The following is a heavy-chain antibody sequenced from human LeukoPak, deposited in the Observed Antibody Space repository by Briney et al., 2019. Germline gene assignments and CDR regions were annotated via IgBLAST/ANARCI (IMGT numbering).Heavy chain of an antibody. CDR2: MNPNSGNT. J-gene: IGHJ4*02. Sequence: VASVKVSCKASGGTFSSYAISWVRQAPGQGLEWMGWMNPNSGNTGYAQKFQGRVTMTRNTSISTAYMELSSLRSEDTAVYYCAIPLDGYDSSGYYLALDYWGQGTLVTVSS. D-gene: IGHD3-22*01. V-gene: IGHV1-8*02. CDR1: GGTFSSYA. CDR3: AIPLDGYDSSGYYLALDY.